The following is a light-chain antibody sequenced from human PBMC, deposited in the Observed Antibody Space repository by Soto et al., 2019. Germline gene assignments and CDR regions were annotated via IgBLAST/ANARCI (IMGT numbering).Light chain of an antibody. CDR2: AST. CDR3: QSFDRSLTAAV. J-gene: IGLJ2*01. CDR1: TSNIGGGYD. V-gene: IGLV1-40*01. Sequence: QSVLTQPPSVSGAPGQRVTISCTGSTSNIGGGYDVHWYQQFPGTAPKLLVYASTNRPSGVPDRFSSSKSGTSASLAITGLQAEDEADYYCQSFDRSLTAAVFGGGTKLTVL.